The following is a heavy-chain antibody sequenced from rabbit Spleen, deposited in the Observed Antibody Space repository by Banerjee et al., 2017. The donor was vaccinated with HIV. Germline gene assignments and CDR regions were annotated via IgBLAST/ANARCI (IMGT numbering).Heavy chain of an antibody. J-gene: IGHJ4*01. CDR3: ARDLDGGAGGYFDL. Sequence: QSLQEPGGPFLYSRASLTLTCKASGFSLSNKYDMSWVRQAPGKGLDLSACIVVNSGKTYYASWAKGRFTVSKASSTTVDLKMSKLTAADSATYFCARDLDGGAGGYFDLWGPGTLVTVS. D-gene: IGHD1-1*01. V-gene: IGHV1S40*01. CDR2: IVVNSGKT. CDR1: GFSLSNKYD.